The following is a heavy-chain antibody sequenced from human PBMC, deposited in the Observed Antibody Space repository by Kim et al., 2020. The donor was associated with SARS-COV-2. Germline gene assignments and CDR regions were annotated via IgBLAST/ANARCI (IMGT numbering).Heavy chain of an antibody. CDR1: GYTFTSYG. V-gene: IGHV1-18*01. CDR2: ISAYNGNT. Sequence: ASVKVSCKASGYTFTSYGISWVRQAPGQGLEWMGWISAYNGNTNYAQKLQGRVTMTTDTSTSTAYMELRSLRSDDTAVYYCALGNQWELLSGGDYYYYGMDVWGQGTTVTVSS. D-gene: IGHD1-26*01. CDR3: ALGNQWELLSGGDYYYYGMDV. J-gene: IGHJ6*02.